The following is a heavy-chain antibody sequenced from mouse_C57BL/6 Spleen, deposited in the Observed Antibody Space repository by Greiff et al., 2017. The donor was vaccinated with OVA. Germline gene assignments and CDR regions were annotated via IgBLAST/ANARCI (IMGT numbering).Heavy chain of an antibody. J-gene: IGHJ2*01. Sequence: QVQLQQSGPELVKPGASVKISCKASGYAFSSSWMNWVKQRPGKGLEWIGRIYPGDGDTNYNGKFKGKATLTADKSSSTAYMQLSSLTSEDSAVYFCAREDYSNSYYFDYWGQGTTLTVSS. D-gene: IGHD2-5*01. V-gene: IGHV1-82*01. CDR2: IYPGDGDT. CDR3: AREDYSNSYYFDY. CDR1: GYAFSSSW.